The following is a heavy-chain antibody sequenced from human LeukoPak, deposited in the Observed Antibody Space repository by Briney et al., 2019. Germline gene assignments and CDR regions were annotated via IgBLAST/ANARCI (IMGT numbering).Heavy chain of an antibody. D-gene: IGHD6-13*01. CDR3: ARSRYSSSWYPIFDY. CDR2: INAGNGNT. J-gene: IGHJ4*02. V-gene: IGHV1-3*01. CDR1: GYTFTSYA. Sequence: ASVKVSCKASGYTFTSYAMHWVRQAPGQRLEWMGWINAGNGNTKYSQKFQGRVTITRDISASTAYMELSSLRSEDTAVYYCARSRYSSSWYPIFDYWGQGTLVTVSS.